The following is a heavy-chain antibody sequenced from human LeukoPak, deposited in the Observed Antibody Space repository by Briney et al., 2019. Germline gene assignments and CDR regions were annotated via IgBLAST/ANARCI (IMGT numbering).Heavy chain of an antibody. CDR1: GFTFSSYS. CDR2: ISSSGSTI. D-gene: IGHD3-10*01. V-gene: IGHV3-48*04. J-gene: IGHJ4*02. Sequence: PGGSLRLSCAASGFTFSSYSMNWVRQAPGKGLEWVSYISSSGSTIYYADSVKGRFTISRDNAKNSLYLQMNSLRAEDTAVYYCASGYYGSGSYLWGQGTLVTVSS. CDR3: ASGYYGSGSYL.